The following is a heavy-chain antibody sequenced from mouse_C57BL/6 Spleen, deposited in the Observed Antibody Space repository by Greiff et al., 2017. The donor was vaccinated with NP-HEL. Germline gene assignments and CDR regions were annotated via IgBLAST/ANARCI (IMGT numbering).Heavy chain of an antibody. Sequence: EVKLMESGPELVKPGASVKMSCKASGYTFTDYNMHWVKQSHGKSLEWIGYINPNNGGTSYNQKFKGKATLTVNKSSSTAYMELRSLTSEDSAVYYCARDYYYGSSYYFDYWGQGTTLTVSS. V-gene: IGHV1-22*01. CDR1: GYTFTDYN. CDR3: ARDYYYGSSYYFDY. D-gene: IGHD1-1*01. J-gene: IGHJ2*01. CDR2: INPNNGGT.